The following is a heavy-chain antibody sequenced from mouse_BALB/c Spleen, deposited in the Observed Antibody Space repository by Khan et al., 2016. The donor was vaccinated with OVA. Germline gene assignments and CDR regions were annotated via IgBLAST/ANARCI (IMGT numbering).Heavy chain of an antibody. Sequence: QVQLQQSGPELVRPGVSVKISCKGSGYTFTDYAMYWVKQSHAKSLEWIGLISTYSGNTNYNQKFKGKSTMTVDKSSSTAYMERSRVTSEDSAIYCCARPAYDGYYDYWGQGTTLTGSS. V-gene: IGHV1S137*01. CDR3: ARPAYDGYYDY. D-gene: IGHD2-3*01. CDR1: GYTFTDYA. CDR2: ISTYSGNT. J-gene: IGHJ2*01.